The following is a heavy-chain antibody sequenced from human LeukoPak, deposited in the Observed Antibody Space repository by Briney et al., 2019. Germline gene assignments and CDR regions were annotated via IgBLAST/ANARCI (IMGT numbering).Heavy chain of an antibody. CDR3: AKDRYGSGSYCDY. V-gene: IGHV3-23*01. CDR1: GFTFSSYA. J-gene: IGHJ4*02. Sequence: GGPLRLSCAASGFTFSSYAMSWVRQAPGKGLEWVSAISGGGGSTYYADSVKGRFTISRDNSKNTLYLQMNSLRAEDTAVYYCAKDRYGSGSYCDYWGQGTLVSVSS. D-gene: IGHD3-10*01. CDR2: ISGGGGST.